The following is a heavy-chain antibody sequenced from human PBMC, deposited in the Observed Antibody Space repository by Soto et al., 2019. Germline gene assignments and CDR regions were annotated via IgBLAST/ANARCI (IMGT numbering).Heavy chain of an antibody. J-gene: IGHJ3*02. Sequence: QVQLQESGPGLVKPSGTLSLTCAVSGGSISSSNWWSWVRQPPGKGLEWIGEIYHSGSTNYNPSRKSRVTISVDKSKNQFSLKLSSVTAADTAVYYCARDLGSYSSSWYEGGAFDIWGQGTMVTVSS. CDR1: GGSISSSNW. CDR2: IYHSGST. CDR3: ARDLGSYSSSWYEGGAFDI. V-gene: IGHV4-4*02. D-gene: IGHD6-13*01.